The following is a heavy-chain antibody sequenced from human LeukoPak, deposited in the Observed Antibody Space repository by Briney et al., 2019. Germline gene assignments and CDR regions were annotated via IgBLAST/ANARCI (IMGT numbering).Heavy chain of an antibody. J-gene: IGHJ5*02. CDR2: IYYSGST. D-gene: IGHD4-17*01. CDR3: ARQYDYDWFDP. V-gene: IGHV4-39*01. Sequence: SETLSLTCTVSGGSISSGSYYWGCIRQTPGKGLEWIATIYYSGSTYYNPSLKSRVTISVDTSKNQFSLKLTSVTAADTAVYSCARQYDYDWFDPWGQGTLVTVSS. CDR1: GGSISSGSYY.